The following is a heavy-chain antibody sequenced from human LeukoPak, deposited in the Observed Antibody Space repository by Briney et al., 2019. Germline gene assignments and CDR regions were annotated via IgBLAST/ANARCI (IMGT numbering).Heavy chain of an antibody. CDR2: IYVGGSDAT. CDR1: GFSVSSDY. J-gene: IGHJ1*01. Sequence: GGSLRLSCAASGFSVSSDYMSWVRQAPGKGLEWVSVIYVGGSDATYYADSVKGRFTMSRDNAKNTLYLQMNSLRAEDTAIYYCARAGGSSWSQYFQHWGQGTLVTVSS. V-gene: IGHV3-53*01. CDR3: ARAGGSSWSQYFQH. D-gene: IGHD6-13*01.